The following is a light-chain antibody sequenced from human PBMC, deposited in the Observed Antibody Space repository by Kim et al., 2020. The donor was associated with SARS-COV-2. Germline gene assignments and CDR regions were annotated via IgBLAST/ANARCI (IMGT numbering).Light chain of an antibody. CDR1: QSVSSN. V-gene: IGKV3-15*01. Sequence: SPGERATLSCRASQSVSSNLAWYQQKPGQAPRLLIYGASTRATGIPARFSGSGSGTEFTLTISSLQSEDFAVYYCQQFKSWPPLTFGGGTKVDIK. CDR2: GAS. CDR3: QQFKSWPPLT. J-gene: IGKJ4*01.